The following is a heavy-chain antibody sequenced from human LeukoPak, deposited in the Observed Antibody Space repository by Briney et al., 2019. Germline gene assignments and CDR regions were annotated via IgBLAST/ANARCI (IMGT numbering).Heavy chain of an antibody. J-gene: IGHJ4*02. Sequence: SETLSLTCTVSGGSISSGYYYWSWIRQPPGKGLEYIGYIYYGGTNYNPSLKSRVTISVDTSKNQFSLKLSSVTAADTAAYYCARGTWSSSIDYWGQGTLVTVSS. D-gene: IGHD6-6*01. CDR3: ARGTWSSSIDY. CDR1: GGSISSGYYY. CDR2: IYYGGT. V-gene: IGHV4-30-4*01.